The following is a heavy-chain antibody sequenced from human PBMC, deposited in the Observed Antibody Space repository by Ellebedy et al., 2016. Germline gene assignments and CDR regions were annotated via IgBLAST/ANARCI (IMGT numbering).Heavy chain of an antibody. Sequence: GESLKISCEASGFNFGSYAMHWVRQAPGKGLEWVAVISFDGTTKYYADSFEGRLTISRDNSRSTLFLQMNRLRPEDTALYHCARDLYDIGFNGFDMWGLGTMVTVSS. CDR1: GFNFGSYA. CDR3: ARDLYDIGFNGFDM. D-gene: IGHD2-8*01. V-gene: IGHV3-30*01. J-gene: IGHJ3*02. CDR2: ISFDGTTK.